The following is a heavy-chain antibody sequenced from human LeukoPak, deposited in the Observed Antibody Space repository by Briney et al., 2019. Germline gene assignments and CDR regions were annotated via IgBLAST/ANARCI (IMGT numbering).Heavy chain of an antibody. CDR3: ASWGPYYYGSGSYYPRFDP. Sequence: SETLSLTCTVSGGSISSSSYYWGWIRQPPGKGLEWIGSIYYSGSTYYNPSLKSRVTISVDTSKNQFSLKLSSVTAADTAVYYCASWGPYYYGSGSYYPRFDPWGQGTLVTVSS. CDR2: IYYSGST. CDR1: GGSISSSSYY. V-gene: IGHV4-39*07. J-gene: IGHJ5*02. D-gene: IGHD3-10*01.